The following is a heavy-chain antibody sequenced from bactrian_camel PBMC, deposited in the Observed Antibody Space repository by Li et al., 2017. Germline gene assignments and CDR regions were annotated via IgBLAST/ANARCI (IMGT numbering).Heavy chain of an antibody. J-gene: IGHJ4*01. CDR3: HPLPGKLVPYL. D-gene: IGHD6*01. Sequence: VQLVESGGGSVQAGGSLTISCAFSGYTSSSYCLAWFRQVPGKEREGVAGTDSTGTTTYADAVKGRFSISRNDLNDTTSADGQREIRGHGPVLLRHPLPGKLVPYLLGPGDPGHRL. V-gene: IGHV3S9*01. CDR2: TDSTGTT. CDR1: GYTSSSYC.